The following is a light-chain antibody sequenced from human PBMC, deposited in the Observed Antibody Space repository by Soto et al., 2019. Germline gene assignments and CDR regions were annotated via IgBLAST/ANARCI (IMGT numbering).Light chain of an antibody. J-gene: IGKJ2*01. CDR1: QSVTSNF. Sequence: ENVLTQSPGTLSLSPEERATLSCRASQSVTSNFLAWYQQKPDQAPRLLIYGASTRAAGVPDRFSGSGSGTDFTLTITRLEPEDFAVYYCQQYGRSPLLYTFGQGTKLGVK. CDR3: QQYGRSPLLYT. V-gene: IGKV3-20*01. CDR2: GAS.